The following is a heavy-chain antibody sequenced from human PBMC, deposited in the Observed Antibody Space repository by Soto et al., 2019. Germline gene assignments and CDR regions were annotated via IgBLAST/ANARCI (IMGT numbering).Heavy chain of an antibody. D-gene: IGHD3-22*01. J-gene: IGHJ3*02. Sequence: VASVKVSCKASGYTFTGYYMHWVRQAPGQGLEWMGWINPNSGGTNYAQKFQGWVTMTRDTSISTAYMELSRLRSDDTAVYYCARDDSSGTHAFDIWGQGTMVTVSS. CDR3: ARDDSSGTHAFDI. V-gene: IGHV1-2*04. CDR1: GYTFTGYY. CDR2: INPNSGGT.